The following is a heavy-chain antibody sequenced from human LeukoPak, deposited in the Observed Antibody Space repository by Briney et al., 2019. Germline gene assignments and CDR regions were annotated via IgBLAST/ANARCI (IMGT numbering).Heavy chain of an antibody. Sequence: GGSLRLSCAASGFTFSSYGMHWVRQAPGKGLEWVAFIRYDGSNKYYADSVKGRFTISRDNSKNTLYLQMNSLRAEDTAVYYCAKEMGEEDYGDHLYWGQGTLVTVSS. CDR1: GFTFSSYG. J-gene: IGHJ4*02. CDR2: IRYDGSNK. CDR3: AKEMGEEDYGDHLY. V-gene: IGHV3-30*02. D-gene: IGHD4-17*01.